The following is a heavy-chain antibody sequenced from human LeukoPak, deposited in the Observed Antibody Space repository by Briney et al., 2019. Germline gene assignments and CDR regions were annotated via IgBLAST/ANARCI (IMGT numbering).Heavy chain of an antibody. J-gene: IGHJ4*02. V-gene: IGHV3-7*05. CDR2: IKQDGSEK. CDR1: GFTFSSYW. Sequence: GGSLRLSCAASGFTFSSYWMSWVRQAPGEELEWVANIKQDGSEKYYVDSVKGRFTISRDNAKNSLYLQMNSLRAEDTAVYYCARDQRYCSSSSCPWEPFDYWGQGTLVTVSS. CDR3: ARDQRYCSSSSCPWEPFDY. D-gene: IGHD2-2*01.